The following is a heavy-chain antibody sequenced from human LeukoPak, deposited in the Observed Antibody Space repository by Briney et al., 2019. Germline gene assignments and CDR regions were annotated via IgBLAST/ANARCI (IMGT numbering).Heavy chain of an antibody. CDR2: IIPILGIA. CDR1: GGTFSSYT. Sequence: ASVKVSCKASGGTFSSYTISWVRQAPGQGLEWMGRIIPILGIANYAQKFQGRVTITADKFTSTAYMELSSLRSEDTAVYYCARPAADAEYFQHWGQGTLVTVSS. V-gene: IGHV1-69*02. J-gene: IGHJ1*01. CDR3: ARPAADAEYFQH. D-gene: IGHD2-15*01.